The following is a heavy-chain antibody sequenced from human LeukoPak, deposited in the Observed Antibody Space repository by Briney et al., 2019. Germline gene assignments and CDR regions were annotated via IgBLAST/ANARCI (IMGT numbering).Heavy chain of an antibody. V-gene: IGHV4-61*08. Sequence: PSETLSLTCTVSGGSISSGGYYWSWIRQPPGKGLEWIGYIYHSGSTNYNPSLKSRVTISVDTSKNQFSLKLSSVTAADTAVYYCARSLNILTGYYKGYYYGMDVWGQGATVTVSS. J-gene: IGHJ6*02. CDR2: IYHSGST. CDR3: ARSLNILTGYYKGYYYGMDV. CDR1: GGSISSGGYY. D-gene: IGHD3-9*01.